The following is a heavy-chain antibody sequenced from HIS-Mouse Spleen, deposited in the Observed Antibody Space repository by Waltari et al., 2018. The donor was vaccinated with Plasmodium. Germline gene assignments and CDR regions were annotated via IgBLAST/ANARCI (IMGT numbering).Heavy chain of an antibody. J-gene: IGHJ6*02. V-gene: IGHV4-38-2*02. CDR1: GYSISRGYY. CDR2: DYHSGST. Sequence: QVQLQESGPGLVKPSETLSLTCTVSGYSISRGYYWGWIRQPPGKGLEWIGRDYHSGSTYYNPSLKSRVTISVDTSKNQFSLKLSSVTAADTAVYYCARVDYGSGDYYYYYGMDVWGQGTTVTVSS. D-gene: IGHD3-10*01. CDR3: ARVDYGSGDYYYYYGMDV.